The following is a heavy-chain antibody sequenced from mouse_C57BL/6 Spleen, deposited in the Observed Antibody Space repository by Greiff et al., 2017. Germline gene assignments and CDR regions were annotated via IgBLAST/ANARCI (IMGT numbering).Heavy chain of an antibody. J-gene: IGHJ2*01. V-gene: IGHV1-18*01. D-gene: IGHD1-1*01. CDR1: GYTFTDYN. CDR2: INPNNGGT. Sequence: VQLQQSGPELVKPGASVKIPCKASGYTFTDYNMDWVKQSHGKSLEWIGDINPNNGGTIYNQKFKGKATLTVDKSSSTAYMELRSLTSEDTAVYYCARRLLRPDYFDYWGLGTTLTVSS. CDR3: ARRLLRPDYFDY.